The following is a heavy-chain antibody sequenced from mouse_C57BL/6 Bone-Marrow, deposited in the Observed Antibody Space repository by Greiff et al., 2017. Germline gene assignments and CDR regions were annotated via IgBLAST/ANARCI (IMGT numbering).Heavy chain of an antibody. J-gene: IGHJ3*01. CDR1: GYTFTEYT. D-gene: IGHD2-1*01. CDR2: FYPGSGSI. V-gene: IGHV1-62-2*01. Sequence: LVESGAELVKPGASVKLSCKASGYTFTEYTIHWVKQRSGQGLEWIGWFYPGSGSIKYNEKFKDKATLTADKSSSTVYMELSRLTSEDSAVYFCARHEGEIYYGNGWFAYWGQGTLVTVSA. CDR3: ARHEGEIYYGNGWFAY.